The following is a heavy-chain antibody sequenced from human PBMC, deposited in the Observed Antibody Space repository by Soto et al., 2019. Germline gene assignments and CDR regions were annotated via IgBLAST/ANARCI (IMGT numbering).Heavy chain of an antibody. J-gene: IGHJ3*02. V-gene: IGHV4-34*01. D-gene: IGHD1-26*01. CDR1: GGSFSGYY. Sequence: QVQLQQCGAGLLKPSATLSLTCAVYGGSFSGYYWSWIRQPPGKGLEWIGEINHSGSTNYNPSLKSRVTISVDTSKNQFSLKLSSVTAADTAVYYCARALLGGVGATSDAFDIWGQGTMVTVSS. CDR3: ARALLGGVGATSDAFDI. CDR2: INHSGST.